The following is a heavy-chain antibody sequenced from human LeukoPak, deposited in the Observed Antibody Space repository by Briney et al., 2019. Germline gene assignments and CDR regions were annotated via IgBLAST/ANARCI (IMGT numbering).Heavy chain of an antibody. D-gene: IGHD2-2*02. CDR3: AKVGEFVVVPAAINNFDY. V-gene: IGHV3-23*01. J-gene: IGHJ4*02. CDR1: GFTFSSYA. Sequence: GGSLRLSCAASGFTFSSYAVSWVRQAPGKGLEWVSAISGSGGSTYYADSVKGRFTISRDNSKNTLYLQMNSLRAEDTAVYYCAKVGEFVVVPAAINNFDYWGQGTLVTVSS. CDR2: ISGSGGST.